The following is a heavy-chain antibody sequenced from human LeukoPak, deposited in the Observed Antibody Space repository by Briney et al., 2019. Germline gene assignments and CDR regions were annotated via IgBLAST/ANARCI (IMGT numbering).Heavy chain of an antibody. D-gene: IGHD3-9*01. V-gene: IGHV4-30-2*01. CDR2: IYDSTST. CDR3: ARSPLEYYDILTGYYPYYLDY. CDR1: GGSISSGCYC. J-gene: IGHJ4*02. Sequence: SETLSLTCAVSGGSISSGCYCWSWIRQPPGKGLEWIMYIYDSTSTYHNPSLKTRVTISVGRSKNQLSLKLSSVTAADTAVYYCARSPLEYYDILTGYYPYYLDYWGQGTLVTVSS.